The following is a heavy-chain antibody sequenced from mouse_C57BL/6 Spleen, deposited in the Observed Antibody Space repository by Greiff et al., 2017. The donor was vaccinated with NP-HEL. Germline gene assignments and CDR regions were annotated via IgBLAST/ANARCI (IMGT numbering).Heavy chain of an antibody. CDR1: GFNIKNTY. Sequence: VQLQQSVAELVRPGASVKLSCTASGFNIKNTYMHWVKQRPEQGLEWIGRIDPANGNTKYAPKFQGKATITADTSSNTAYQQLSSLTSEDTAIYYCTITTVVDYYAMDYWGQGTSVTVSS. CDR2: IDPANGNT. D-gene: IGHD1-1*01. V-gene: IGHV14-3*01. J-gene: IGHJ4*01. CDR3: TITTVVDYYAMDY.